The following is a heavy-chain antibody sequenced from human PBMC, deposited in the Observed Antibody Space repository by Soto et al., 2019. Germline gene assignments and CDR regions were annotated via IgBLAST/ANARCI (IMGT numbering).Heavy chain of an antibody. V-gene: IGHV3-21*01. CDR1: GFTFSSYS. CDR3: ARDGGYVVVPAAILDY. CDR2: ISSSSSYI. D-gene: IGHD2-2*01. Sequence: EVQLVESGGGLVKPGGSLRLSCAASGFTFSSYSMNWVRQAPGKGLEWVSSISSSSSYIYYADSVKGRFTISRDNAKNSLYLQMNSLRAEDTAVYYCARDGGYVVVPAAILDYWGQGPLVTVSS. J-gene: IGHJ4*02.